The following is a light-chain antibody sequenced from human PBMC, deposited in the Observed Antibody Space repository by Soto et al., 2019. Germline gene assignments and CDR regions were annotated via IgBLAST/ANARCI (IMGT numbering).Light chain of an antibody. CDR3: ATWDDSLSGPV. J-gene: IGLJ2*01. V-gene: IGLV1-47*01. CDR1: TSNIGSSS. CDR2: ENN. Sequence: QSVLRQPPSASGTPGQSVTISCSGSTSNIGSSSVYWYQQLPGTAPKVFIYENNRRPSGVNDRFSGSKCGTSASRASSGLRSEDESDYYCATWDDSLSGPVFGGGTQLTVL.